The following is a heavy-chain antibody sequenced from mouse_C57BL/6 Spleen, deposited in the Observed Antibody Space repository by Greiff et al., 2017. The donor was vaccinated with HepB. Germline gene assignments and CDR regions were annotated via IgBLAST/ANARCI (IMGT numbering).Heavy chain of an antibody. D-gene: IGHD1-1*01. Sequence: EVHLVESGGDLVKPGGSLKLSCAASGFTFSSYGLSWVRQTPDKRLGWVATIRSGGSYTYYPDSVKGRFTISRDNAKNTLYLQMSSLKSEDTAMYYCARQAITTVVSNAMDYWGQGTSVTVSS. V-gene: IGHV5-6*01. J-gene: IGHJ4*01. CDR2: IRSGGSYT. CDR3: ARQAITTVVSNAMDY. CDR1: GFTFSSYG.